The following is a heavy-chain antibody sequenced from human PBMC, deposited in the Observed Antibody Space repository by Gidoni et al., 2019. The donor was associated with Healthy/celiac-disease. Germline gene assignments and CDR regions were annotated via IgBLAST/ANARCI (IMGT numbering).Heavy chain of an antibody. Sequence: EVQLVESGGGLVQPGGSRRLSCAASGFTFSSYDMHWVRQATGKGLEWVSDIGTAGDTYYPGSVKGRFTISRENAKNSLYLQMNSLRAGDTAVYYCAMSGYDTNDAFDIWGQGTMVTVSS. CDR1: GFTFSSYD. J-gene: IGHJ3*02. CDR3: AMSGYDTNDAFDI. V-gene: IGHV3-13*04. D-gene: IGHD5-12*01. CDR2: IGTAGDT.